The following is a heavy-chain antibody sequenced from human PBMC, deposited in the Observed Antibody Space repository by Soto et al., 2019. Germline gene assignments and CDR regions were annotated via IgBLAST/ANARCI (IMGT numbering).Heavy chain of an antibody. V-gene: IGHV3-23*01. J-gene: IGHJ6*02. Sequence: EVQVLESGGGLVQPGGSLRLSCAASGFTFSTYAMSWVRQAPGKGLEWVSGISGSGGSTNYADSVKGRFTISRDNSKNPLYLQMNSLRAEDTAVYYCAKGDCSSSTCRMDVWGQGTTVSVSS. D-gene: IGHD2-2*01. CDR1: GFTFSTYA. CDR3: AKGDCSSSTCRMDV. CDR2: ISGSGGST.